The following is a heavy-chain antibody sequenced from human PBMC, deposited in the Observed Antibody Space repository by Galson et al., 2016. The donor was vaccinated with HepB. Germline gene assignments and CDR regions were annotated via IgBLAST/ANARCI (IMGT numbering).Heavy chain of an antibody. CDR2: IFSGGST. Sequence: SLRLSCAASGFTLSNSAMSWVRQAPGKGLQWVSVIFSGGSTYYADSVKGRFTISRDNSENTLHLQMNSLRAEDTAVYYCASLRFKGFDLWGRGTLVTVSS. V-gene: IGHV3-53*01. CDR1: GFTLSNSA. CDR3: ASLRFKGFDL. D-gene: IGHD3-3*01. J-gene: IGHJ2*01.